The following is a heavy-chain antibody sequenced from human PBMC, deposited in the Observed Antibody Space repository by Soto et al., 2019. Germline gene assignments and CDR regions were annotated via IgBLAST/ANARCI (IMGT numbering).Heavy chain of an antibody. J-gene: IGHJ4*02. V-gene: IGHV4-59*01. Sequence: PSETLSLTCTVSGGSISSYYWSWIRQPPGKGLEWIGYIYYSGSTNYNPSLKSRVTISVDTSKNQFSLKLSSVTAADTAVYYCARAWGLYFDYWGQGTLVTVPS. CDR3: ARAWGLYFDY. CDR1: GGSISSYY. CDR2: IYYSGST. D-gene: IGHD3-16*01.